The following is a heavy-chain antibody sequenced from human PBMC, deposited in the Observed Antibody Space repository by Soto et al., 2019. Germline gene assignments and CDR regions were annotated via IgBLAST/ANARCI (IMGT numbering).Heavy chain of an antibody. CDR2: IYYSGST. D-gene: IGHD3-10*01. CDR3: ARLLWDEADPEGNDY. CDR1: GGSISSSSYY. Sequence: SETLSLTCTVSGGSISSSSYYWGWIRQPPGKGLEWIGSIYYSGSTYYNPSLKSRVTISVDTSKNQFSLKLSSVTAADTAVYYCARLLWDEADPEGNDYWGQGTLVTVSS. J-gene: IGHJ4*02. V-gene: IGHV4-39*01.